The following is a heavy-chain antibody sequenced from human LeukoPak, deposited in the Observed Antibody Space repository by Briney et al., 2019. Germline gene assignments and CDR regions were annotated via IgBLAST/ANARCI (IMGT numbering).Heavy chain of an antibody. Sequence: PSEALSLTCTVSGGPIRSYYWGWVRQPAGKRLEWIGRISASGSTDYNPSLKSRVTMSVDTSKNQVSLRLSSVTAADTAVYYCSRGGRSSTPGYWGQGALVTVSS. CDR1: GGPIRSYY. V-gene: IGHV4-4*07. J-gene: IGHJ4*02. CDR2: ISASGST. D-gene: IGHD2-15*01. CDR3: SRGGRSSTPGY.